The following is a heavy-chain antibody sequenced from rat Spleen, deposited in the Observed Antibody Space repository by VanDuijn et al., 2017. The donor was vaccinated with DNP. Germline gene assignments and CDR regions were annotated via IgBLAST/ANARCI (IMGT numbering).Heavy chain of an antibody. CDR1: GFTFDHYY. D-gene: IGHD1-11*01. J-gene: IGHJ2*01. Sequence: EVQLVESGGGLVLPGRSLKLSCAASGFTFDHYYMAWVRQAPMKGLEWVATISSSGSRTYYPDSVKGRFTSSRDNVKSSLYLQMNSLKSEDTATYYCARAVNYGGSPYWFDYWGQGAMVTVSS. CDR3: ARAVNYGGSPYWFDY. CDR2: ISSSGSRT. V-gene: IGHV5-25*01.